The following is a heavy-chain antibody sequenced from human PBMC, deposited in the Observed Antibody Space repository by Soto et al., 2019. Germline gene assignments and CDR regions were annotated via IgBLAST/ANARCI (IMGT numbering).Heavy chain of an antibody. CDR1: GGSISNGYYY. Sequence: SETLSLTCTVSGGSISNGYYYWSWVRQNPGKGLEWIGHIYHSGRTYYNPSLKSRITINPDTSNNQLSLQLNSVTPDDTAVYYCVRLIGSSWLDSWGQGTLVTVSS. J-gene: IGHJ5*01. CDR3: VRLIGSSWLDS. V-gene: IGHV4-30-4*08. D-gene: IGHD6-13*01. CDR2: IYHSGRT.